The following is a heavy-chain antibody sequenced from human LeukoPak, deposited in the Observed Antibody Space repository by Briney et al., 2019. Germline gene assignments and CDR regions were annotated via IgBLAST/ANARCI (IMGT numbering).Heavy chain of an antibody. V-gene: IGHV4-4*02. CDR1: GGSISSSNW. CDR3: ARDTVLWFGELLGSWFDP. J-gene: IGHJ5*02. CDR2: SYHSGRT. Sequence: SGTLSLTCAVPGGSISSSNWWSWIRQPPGKGLEWIGESYHSGRTNYNPSLKSRVTVSVDKSKTQSSMKLSSVTAADTAVYYCARDTVLWFGELLGSWFDPWGQGTLVTVSS. D-gene: IGHD3-10*01.